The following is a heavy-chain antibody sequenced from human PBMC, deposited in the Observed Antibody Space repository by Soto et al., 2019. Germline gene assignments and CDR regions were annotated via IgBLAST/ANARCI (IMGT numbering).Heavy chain of an antibody. CDR2: IYYSGST. CDR3: ARLYGDYGGNFGY. V-gene: IGHV4-39*01. Sequence: PSESMSLPCTVAGGCISSSSYYWGWIRQPPGKGLEWIGSIYYSGSTYYNPSLKSRVTISVDTSKNQFSLKLSSVTAADTAVYYCARLYGDYGGNFGYWRQGTLVTVSS. J-gene: IGHJ4*02. D-gene: IGHD4-17*01. CDR1: GGCISSSSYY.